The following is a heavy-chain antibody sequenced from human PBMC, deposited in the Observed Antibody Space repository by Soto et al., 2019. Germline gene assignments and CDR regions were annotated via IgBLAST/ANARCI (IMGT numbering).Heavy chain of an antibody. CDR1: GFIFSEHR. V-gene: IGHV3-72*01. CDR2: SRNKANRYTT. D-gene: IGHD3-16*01. CDR3: VRDSGRYAFDY. J-gene: IGHJ4*02. Sequence: PGGSLRLSCAASGFIFSEHRMDWVRQAPGKGLQWLARSRNKANRYTTEYAASVKGRFTISRDDSKNSVYLQMNSLETEDTAVYYCVRDSGRYAFDYWGQGTRVTVSS.